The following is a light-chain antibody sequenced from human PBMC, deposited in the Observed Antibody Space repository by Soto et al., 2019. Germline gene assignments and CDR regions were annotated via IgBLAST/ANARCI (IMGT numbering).Light chain of an antibody. Sequence: EIVLTQSPGTLSLSPGERATLSCRASQSISSSYLAWYQHKPGQAPRLLIYGASSRATGVPDRFSGSGSGTDFTLTISRLEPEDFAVYYCHQYDNSPLTFGGGTKVELK. CDR1: QSISSSY. CDR3: HQYDNSPLT. V-gene: IGKV3-20*01. CDR2: GAS. J-gene: IGKJ4*01.